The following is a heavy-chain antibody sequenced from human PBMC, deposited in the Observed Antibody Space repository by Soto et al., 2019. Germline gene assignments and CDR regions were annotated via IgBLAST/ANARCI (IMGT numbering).Heavy chain of an antibody. CDR2: ISAYNGNT. CDR3: ARDLTGTTATGWFDP. Sequence: ASVKVSCKASGYTFTSYGISWVRQAPGQGLEWMGWISAYNGNTNYAQKLQGRVTMTTDTSTSTAYMELRSLRSDDTAVYYCARDLTGTTATGWFDPWGQGTLVTVSS. CDR1: GYTFTSYG. J-gene: IGHJ5*02. V-gene: IGHV1-18*01. D-gene: IGHD1-7*01.